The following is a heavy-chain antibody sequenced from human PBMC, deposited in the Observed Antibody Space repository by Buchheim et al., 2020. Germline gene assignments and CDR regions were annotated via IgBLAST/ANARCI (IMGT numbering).Heavy chain of an antibody. CDR3: ARVEYSSGWYYHSYYGMDA. Sequence: EVQLVESGGGLVQPGGSLRLSCAASGFTFSSYWMSWVRQAPGKGLEWVANINHNGSEKYYVDSVKGRFTISRDNAKNSLYLQMNSLRAEDTAVYYCARVEYSSGWYYHSYYGMDAWGQGTT. V-gene: IGHV3-7*01. J-gene: IGHJ6*02. CDR1: GFTFSSYW. D-gene: IGHD6-19*01. CDR2: INHNGSEK.